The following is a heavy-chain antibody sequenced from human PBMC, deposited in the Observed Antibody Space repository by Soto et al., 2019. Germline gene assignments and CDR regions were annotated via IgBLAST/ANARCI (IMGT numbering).Heavy chain of an antibody. Sequence: GASVKVSCKVSGYTLTELSMHWVRQAPGKGLEWMGGFDPEDGETIYAQKFQGRVTMTEDTSTDTAYMELSSLRSEDTAVYYCATPSADSSASYTGIEFDYWGQGTLVTVSS. CDR3: ATPSADSSASYTGIEFDY. CDR2: FDPEDGET. CDR1: GYTLTELS. J-gene: IGHJ4*02. V-gene: IGHV1-24*01. D-gene: IGHD1-26*01.